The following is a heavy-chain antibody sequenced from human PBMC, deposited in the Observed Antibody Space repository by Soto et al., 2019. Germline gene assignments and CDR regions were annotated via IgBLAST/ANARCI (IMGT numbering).Heavy chain of an antibody. CDR2: INHSGST. CDR1: GGSFSGYY. J-gene: IGHJ6*03. V-gene: IGHV4-34*01. Sequence: QVQLQQWGAGLLKPSETLSLTCAVYGGSFSGYYWSWIRQPPGKGLEWIGEINHSGSTNYNPSLKSRVTISVDTSKNQFSLKLSSVTAADTAVYYCARGVTIFGVVIIPGSYYYSSMDVWGKGTTVTVSS. CDR3: ARGVTIFGVVIIPGSYYYSSMDV. D-gene: IGHD3-3*01.